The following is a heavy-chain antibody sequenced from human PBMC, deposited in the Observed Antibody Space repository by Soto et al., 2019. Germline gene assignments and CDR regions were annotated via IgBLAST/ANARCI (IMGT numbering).Heavy chain of an antibody. V-gene: IGHV1-69*13. J-gene: IGHJ5*01. CDR1: GGTFSSYA. CDR3: ARVPNYDILPVWCYP. D-gene: IGHD3-9*01. CDR2: IIPIFGTA. Sequence: SVKVSCKASGGTFSSYAISWVRQAPGQGLEWMGGIIPIFGTANYAQKFQGRVPITADESTSTAYMELSSLRSEDTAVYYCARVPNYDILPVWCYPWDQETLVTVSS.